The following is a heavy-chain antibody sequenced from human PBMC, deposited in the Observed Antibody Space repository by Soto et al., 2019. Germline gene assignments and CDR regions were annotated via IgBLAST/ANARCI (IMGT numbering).Heavy chain of an antibody. Sequence: PSETLSLTCTVAGGSISSGDYYWSWIRQPPGKGLVWIGYIYYSGSTYYNPSLKSRVTISVDTSKNQFSLKLSSVTAADTAVYYCARSYDSSLRGYYFDYWGQGTLVTVSS. D-gene: IGHD3-22*01. J-gene: IGHJ4*02. CDR3: ARSYDSSLRGYYFDY. V-gene: IGHV4-30-4*01. CDR1: GGSISSGDYY. CDR2: IYYSGST.